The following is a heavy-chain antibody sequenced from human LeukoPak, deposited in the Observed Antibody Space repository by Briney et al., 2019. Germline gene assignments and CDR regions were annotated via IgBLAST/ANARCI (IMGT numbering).Heavy chain of an antibody. D-gene: IGHD3-22*01. CDR3: ASRYDSSGYYGY. J-gene: IGHJ4*02. V-gene: IGHV1-18*01. CDR2: ISAYNGNT. Sequence: ASVKVSCKASGYTFTSYGISWVRQAPGQGLEWMGWISAYNGNTNYAQKLQGRVTMTTDTSTSTAYMELRSLRSDDTAVYYSASRYDSSGYYGYWGQGTLVTVSS. CDR1: GYTFTSYG.